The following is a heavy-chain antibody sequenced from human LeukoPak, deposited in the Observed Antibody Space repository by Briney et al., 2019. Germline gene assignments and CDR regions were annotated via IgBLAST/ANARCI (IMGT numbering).Heavy chain of an antibody. D-gene: IGHD6-19*01. Sequence: SGGPLRLSCAASGFTFSSYSMNWVRQAPGKGLEWVSSISSSSSYIYYADSVKGRFTISRDNAKNSLYLQMNSLRAEDTAVYYCARAAPHGWETNYYYYYGMDVWGQGTTVTVSS. CDR1: GFTFSSYS. V-gene: IGHV3-21*01. CDR3: ARAAPHGWETNYYYYYGMDV. J-gene: IGHJ6*02. CDR2: ISSSSSYI.